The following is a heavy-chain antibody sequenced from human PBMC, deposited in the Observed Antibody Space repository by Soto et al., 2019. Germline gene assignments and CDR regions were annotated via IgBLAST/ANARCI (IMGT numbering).Heavy chain of an antibody. V-gene: IGHV4-59*11. CDR3: ARVNWNDSGYYYYYMDD. Sequence: SETLSLTCTDSGGSISSHYWSWIRQPPEKELERVGYIYNSGSTNYIPSLKSRVAISVDPSKNQFSRKLSSVAAADTAVYYCARVNWNDSGYYYYYMDDWGKGTTVTDSS. J-gene: IGHJ6*03. CDR2: IYNSGST. D-gene: IGHD1-20*01. CDR1: GGSISSHY.